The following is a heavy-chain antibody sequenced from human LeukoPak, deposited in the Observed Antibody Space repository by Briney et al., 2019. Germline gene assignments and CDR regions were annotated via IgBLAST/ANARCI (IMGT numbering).Heavy chain of an antibody. D-gene: IGHD2-2*01. CDR2: IYYSGST. CDR3: ARVVKIVVVPAALLGDYYFDY. J-gene: IGHJ4*02. Sequence: SETLSLTCTVSGGSISSGGYYWSSIRQHPGKGLEWIGYIYYSGSTYYNPSLKSRVTISVDTSKNQFSLKLSSVTAADTAVYYCARVVKIVVVPAALLGDYYFDYWGQGTLVTVSS. V-gene: IGHV4-31*03. CDR1: GGSISSGGYY.